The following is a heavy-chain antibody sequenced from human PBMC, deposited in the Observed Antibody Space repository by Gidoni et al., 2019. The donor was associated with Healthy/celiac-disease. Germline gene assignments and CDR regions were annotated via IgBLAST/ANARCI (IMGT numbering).Heavy chain of an antibody. Sequence: EVQLLESGGGLVQPGGSLRLSCAASGFTFSSYAMSWVRQAPGKGLEWVSAISGSGGSTYYADSVKGRFTISRDNSKNTLYLQMNSLRAEDTAVYYCAKDPNRHYYDSSGYYDPVFPDAFDIWGQGTMVTVSS. CDR1: GFTFSSYA. J-gene: IGHJ3*02. CDR3: AKDPNRHYYDSSGYYDPVFPDAFDI. D-gene: IGHD3-22*01. CDR2: ISGSGGST. V-gene: IGHV3-23*01.